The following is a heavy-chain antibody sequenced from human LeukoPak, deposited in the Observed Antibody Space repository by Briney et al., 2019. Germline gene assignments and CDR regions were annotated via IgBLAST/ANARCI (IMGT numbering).Heavy chain of an antibody. CDR3: ARGLLSFMRSDYSNYWDNWFDP. D-gene: IGHD4-11*01. CDR1: GYTFTGYY. Sequence: ASVKVSCKASGYTFTGYYMHWVRQAPGQGLEWMGWINPNSGGTNYAQKFQGRVTFTRNTSISTAYMELSSLRSEDTAVYYCARGLLSFMRSDYSNYWDNWFDPWGQGTLVTVSS. J-gene: IGHJ5*02. V-gene: IGHV1-2*02. CDR2: INPNSGGT.